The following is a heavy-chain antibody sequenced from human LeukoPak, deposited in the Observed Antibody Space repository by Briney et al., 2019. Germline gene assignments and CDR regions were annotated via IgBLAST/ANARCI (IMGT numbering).Heavy chain of an antibody. V-gene: IGHV4-59*08. CDR3: ARVSYDSSGYYP. D-gene: IGHD3-22*01. CDR2: IYYSGST. J-gene: IGHJ5*02. CDR1: GGSISSYY. Sequence: SETLSLTCTVSGGSISSYYWSWIRQPPGKGLEWIGYIYYSGSTNYNPSLKSRVTISVDTSKNQFSLKLSSVTAADTAVYYCARVSYDSSGYYPWGQGTLVTVSS.